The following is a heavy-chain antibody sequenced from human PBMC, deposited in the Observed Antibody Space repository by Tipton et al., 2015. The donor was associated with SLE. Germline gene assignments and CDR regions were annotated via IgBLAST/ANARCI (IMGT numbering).Heavy chain of an antibody. CDR2: IYYSGST. V-gene: IGHV4-59*11. CDR1: GGSISSHY. J-gene: IGHJ4*02. CDR3: ARGGYCSGGSCYLED. D-gene: IGHD2-15*01. Sequence: TLSLTCTVSGGSISSHYWSWIRQPPGKGLEWIGYIYYSGSTNYNPSLKSRVTISVDTSKNQFSLKLSSVTAADTAVYYCARGGYCSGGSCYLEDWGQGTLVTVSS.